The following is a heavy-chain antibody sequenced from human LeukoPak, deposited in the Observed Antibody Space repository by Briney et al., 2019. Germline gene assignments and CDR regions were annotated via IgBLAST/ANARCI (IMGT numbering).Heavy chain of an antibody. V-gene: IGHV4-38-2*02. CDR2: IYHSGST. D-gene: IGHD2-15*01. CDR1: GYSISSGYY. CDR3: ARHVVAATHWFDP. J-gene: IGHJ5*02. Sequence: SETLSLTCTVSGYSISSGYYWGWIRQPPGKGLEWIGSIYHSGSTNYNPSLKSRVTISVDTSKNQFSLKLSSVTAADTAVYYCARHVVAATHWFDPWGQGTLVTVSS.